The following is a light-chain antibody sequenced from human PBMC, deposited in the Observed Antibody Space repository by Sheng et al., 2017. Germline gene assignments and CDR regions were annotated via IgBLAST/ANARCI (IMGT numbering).Light chain of an antibody. J-gene: IGLJ3*02. CDR2: YSS. CDR3: VLYYGGAWV. V-gene: IGLV7-43*01. CDR1: TGAVTSGYY. Sequence: QTVVTQEPSLTVSPGGTVTLTCTSSTGAVTSGYYPNWFQQKPGQAPRPLIYYSSNKHSWTPARFSGSLLGCKAALTLSGVQPEDEADYYCVLYYGGAWVFGGGTKLTVL.